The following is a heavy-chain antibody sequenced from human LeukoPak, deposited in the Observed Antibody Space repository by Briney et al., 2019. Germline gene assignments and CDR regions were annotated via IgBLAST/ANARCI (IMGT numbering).Heavy chain of an antibody. CDR2: ISTYNGNT. Sequence: ASVKVSCKASGYSFTSYHVHWVRQAPGQGLEWMGWISTYNGNTNYAQKLQGRVTMTTDTSTSTAYMELRSLRSDDTAVYYCARSGLLWFGESFDYWGQGTLVTVSS. J-gene: IGHJ4*02. CDR3: ARSGLLWFGESFDY. V-gene: IGHV1-18*04. D-gene: IGHD3-10*01. CDR1: GYSFTSYH.